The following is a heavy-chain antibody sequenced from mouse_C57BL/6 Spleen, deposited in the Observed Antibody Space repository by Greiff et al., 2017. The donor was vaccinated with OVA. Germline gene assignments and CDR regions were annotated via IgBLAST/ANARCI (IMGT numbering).Heavy chain of an antibody. CDR3: ARGVGPSDY. CDR2: IDPANGNT. CDR1: GFNFKNSY. V-gene: IGHV14-3*01. D-gene: IGHD1-1*01. Sequence: VQLKQSVAELVRPGASVKLSCTASGFNFKNSYMHWVKQRPEQGLEWIGRIDPANGNTKYAPKFQGQATITADTSSNTAYMQLSRLASEDTAIYDCARGVGPSDYWGQGTTLTVSS. J-gene: IGHJ2*01.